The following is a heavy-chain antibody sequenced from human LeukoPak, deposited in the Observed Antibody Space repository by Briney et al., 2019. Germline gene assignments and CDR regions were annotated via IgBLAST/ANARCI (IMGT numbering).Heavy chain of an antibody. CDR3: ARNPLIVVVPDAMPEDAFDI. CDR2: FFPGDSAT. J-gene: IGHJ3*02. CDR1: GYSFTSYW. V-gene: IGHV5-51*01. Sequence: PGESLKFSGKGFGYSFTSYWIGWAGKMPGRGLEGLGIFFPGDSATRYSPSFQGQVTIPADNSISTAYLQWSSLKASHTAMYYCARNPLIVVVPDAMPEDAFDIWRQGTMVTVSS. D-gene: IGHD2-2*01.